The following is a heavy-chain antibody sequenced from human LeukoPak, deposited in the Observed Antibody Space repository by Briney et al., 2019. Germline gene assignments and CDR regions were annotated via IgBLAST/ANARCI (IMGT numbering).Heavy chain of an antibody. CDR1: GFTFSTYG. Sequence: GRSLGLSCAASGFTFSTYGMHWVRQAPGKGLEWVAVISFDGSNKYYADSVKGRFTISRDNSKNTLYLQMNSLRAEDTAVYYCAKDLEAVTMIVPYWGEGTLVSVSS. CDR2: ISFDGSNK. CDR3: AKDLEAVTMIVPY. J-gene: IGHJ4*02. D-gene: IGHD3-22*01. V-gene: IGHV3-30*18.